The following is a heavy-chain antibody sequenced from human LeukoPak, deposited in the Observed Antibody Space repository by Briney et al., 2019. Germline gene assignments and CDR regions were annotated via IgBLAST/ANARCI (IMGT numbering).Heavy chain of an antibody. Sequence: GGSLRLSCAASGFTFSIYWMTWVRQTPGKGLEWVANINQGGREIYYVDSVKGRFTISRDNAKNSLYLQMNSLRADDTAVYYCAVRLVDYWGQGTLVTVPS. D-gene: IGHD2-21*01. CDR2: INQGGREI. V-gene: IGHV3-7*01. J-gene: IGHJ4*02. CDR1: GFTFSIYW. CDR3: AVRLVDY.